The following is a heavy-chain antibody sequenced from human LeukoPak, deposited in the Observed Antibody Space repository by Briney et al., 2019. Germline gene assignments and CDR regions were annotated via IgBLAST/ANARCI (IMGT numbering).Heavy chain of an antibody. CDR2: IYYSGST. CDR1: GGSISSYY. Sequence: SETLPDTLTVSGGSISSYYWSWIRQPPGKGLEWIGYIYYSGSTNYNPCLKSRVTISVDTSKNQFSLKLSSVTAADTAVYYCARRIDGMDVWGPGTPVTVSS. CDR3: ARRIDGMDV. V-gene: IGHV4-59*01. J-gene: IGHJ6*02.